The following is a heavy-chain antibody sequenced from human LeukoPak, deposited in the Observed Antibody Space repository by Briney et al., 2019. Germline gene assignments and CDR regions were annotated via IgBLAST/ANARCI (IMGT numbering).Heavy chain of an antibody. D-gene: IGHD2-15*01. V-gene: IGHV3-48*01. J-gene: IGHJ4*02. CDR2: INGGGSPI. Sequence: GGSLRLSCAASGFTFSRDSMNWVRQAPGKGLEWVSYINGGGSPIYYADSVRGRFTISRDNAKNSLYLQMNSLRAEDTAVYYCVRDNPRCCGVVPANIDDYWGQGTLVTVSS. CDR1: GFTFSRDS. CDR3: VRDNPRCCGVVPANIDDY.